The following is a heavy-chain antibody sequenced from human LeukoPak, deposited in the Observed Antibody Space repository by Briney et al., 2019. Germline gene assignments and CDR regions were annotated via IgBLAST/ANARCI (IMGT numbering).Heavy chain of an antibody. J-gene: IGHJ3*02. CDR3: ARDAEYYGSGSRDAFDI. Sequence: ASVKVSCTASGYTFTSYAMHWVRQAPGQRLEWMGWINAGNGNTKYSQKFQGRVTITRDTSANTAYMELSSLRSEDTAVYYCARDAEYYGSGSRDAFDIRGQGTMVTVSS. CDR1: GYTFTSYA. CDR2: INAGNGNT. D-gene: IGHD3-10*01. V-gene: IGHV1-3*01.